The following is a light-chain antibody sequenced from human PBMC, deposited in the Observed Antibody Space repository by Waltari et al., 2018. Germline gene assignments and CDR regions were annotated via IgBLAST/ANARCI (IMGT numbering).Light chain of an antibody. V-gene: IGKV1-8*01. J-gene: IGKJ4*01. CDR1: QAIGSY. CDR3: QQYYSYPPLT. Sequence: AVRITQSPTSLSASTGARVTITCRASQAIGSYLAWYQQKPGKAPKLLIHSASTLQSGVPPRFSGGGSGTDFTLTITSLESEDLATYYCQQYYSYPPLTFGGGTRVDVK. CDR2: SAS.